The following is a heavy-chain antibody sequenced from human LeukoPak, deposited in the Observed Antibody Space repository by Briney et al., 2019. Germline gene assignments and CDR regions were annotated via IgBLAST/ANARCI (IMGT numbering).Heavy chain of an antibody. V-gene: IGHV3-9*03. CDR2: ISWNSGSI. D-gene: IGHD4-17*01. J-gene: IGHJ4*02. CDR3: AKAGLNGDYVDY. Sequence: GRFLRLSCAASGFTFDDYAMHWVRQAPGKGLEWVSGISWNSGSIGYADSVKGRFTISRDNAKNSLYLQMNSLRAEDMALYYCAKAGLNGDYVDYWGQGTLVTVSS. CDR1: GFTFDDYA.